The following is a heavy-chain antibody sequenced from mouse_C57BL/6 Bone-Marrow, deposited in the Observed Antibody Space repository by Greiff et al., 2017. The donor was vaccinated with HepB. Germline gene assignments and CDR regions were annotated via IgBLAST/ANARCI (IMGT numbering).Heavy chain of an antibody. CDR1: GYTFTSYT. V-gene: IGHV1-4*01. D-gene: IGHD1-1*01. Sequence: QVQLKQSGAELARPGASVKMSCKASGYTFTSYTMHWVKQRPGQGLEWIGYINPSSGYTKYNQKFKDKATLTADKSSSTAYMQLSSLTSEDSAVYYCYYYGSSPWFAYWGQGTLVTVSA. J-gene: IGHJ3*01. CDR2: INPSSGYT. CDR3: YYYGSSPWFAY.